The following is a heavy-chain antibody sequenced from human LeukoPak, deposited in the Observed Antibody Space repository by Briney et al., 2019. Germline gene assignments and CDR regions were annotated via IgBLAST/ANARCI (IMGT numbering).Heavy chain of an antibody. D-gene: IGHD3-9*01. Sequence: PGRSLKLSCKASGFTFSSYGMSWVRQAPGKGLEWVAGISYDGNTEEYADSVKGRFTISRDNSKNTPNLQMNSLREEDTAVFHCANPTYYETSTGSWGCFDHWGQGTLVTVSS. CDR3: ANPTYYETSTGSWGCFDH. CDR1: GFTFSSYG. J-gene: IGHJ4*02. V-gene: IGHV3-30*18. CDR2: ISYDGNTE.